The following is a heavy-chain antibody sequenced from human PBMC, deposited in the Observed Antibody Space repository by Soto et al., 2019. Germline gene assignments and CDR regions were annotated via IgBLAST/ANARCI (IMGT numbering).Heavy chain of an antibody. CDR1: GGSISRYY. CDR2: IYYSGST. Sequence: SETLSLTCTVSGGSISRYYWSWIRQPPGKGLEWIGYIYYSGSTNYNPSLKSRVTISVDTSKNQFSLKLRSVTAADTAVYYCARQSGYYFYYFDYWGQGTLVTVSS. J-gene: IGHJ4*02. D-gene: IGHD3-22*01. V-gene: IGHV4-59*08. CDR3: ARQSGYYFYYFDY.